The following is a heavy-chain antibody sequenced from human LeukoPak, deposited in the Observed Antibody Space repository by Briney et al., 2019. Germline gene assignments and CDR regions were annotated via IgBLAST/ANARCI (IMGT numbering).Heavy chain of an antibody. CDR1: GFTFSSYG. CDR3: ARDQKYYYDSSGYPTAGGYFDY. Sequence: PGGSLRLSCAASGFTFSSYGLTWVRQAPGKGLEWVSTISGSGGSTYYADSVKGRFTISRDNSKNTLCLQMNSLRAEDTAVYYCARDQKYYYDSSGYPTAGGYFDYWGQGTLVTVSS. V-gene: IGHV3-23*01. CDR2: ISGSGGST. D-gene: IGHD3-22*01. J-gene: IGHJ4*02.